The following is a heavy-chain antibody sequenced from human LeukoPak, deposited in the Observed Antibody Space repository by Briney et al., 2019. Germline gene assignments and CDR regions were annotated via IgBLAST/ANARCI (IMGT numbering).Heavy chain of an antibody. V-gene: IGHV3-21*01. Sequence: PGGSLRLSCAASGFTFSSYSMNWVRQAPGKGLEWVSSISSSSSYIYYADSVKGRFTISRDNAKNSLYLQMNSLRAEDTAVYYCARDLQWFGELLPFGYWGQGTLVTVSS. CDR2: ISSSSSYI. CDR1: GFTFSSYS. D-gene: IGHD3-10*01. J-gene: IGHJ4*02. CDR3: ARDLQWFGELLPFGY.